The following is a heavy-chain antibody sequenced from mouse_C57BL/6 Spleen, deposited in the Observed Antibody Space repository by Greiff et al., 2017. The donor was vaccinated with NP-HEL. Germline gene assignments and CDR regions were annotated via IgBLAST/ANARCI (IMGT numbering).Heavy chain of an antibody. V-gene: IGHV1-81*01. CDR3: ARTTMVTTKGVYFDY. CDR2: IYPRSGNT. Sequence: VQLQQSGAELARPGASVKLSCKASGYTFTSYGISWVKQRTGQGLEWIGEIYPRSGNTYYNEKFKGKATLTADKSSSTAYMQLSSLTSEDSAVYFCARTTMVTTKGVYFDYWGQGTTLTVSS. CDR1: GYTFTSYG. D-gene: IGHD2-2*01. J-gene: IGHJ2*01.